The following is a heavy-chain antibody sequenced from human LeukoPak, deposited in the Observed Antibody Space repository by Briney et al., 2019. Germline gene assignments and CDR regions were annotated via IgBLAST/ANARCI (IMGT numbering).Heavy chain of an antibody. J-gene: IGHJ5*02. CDR3: ARVRGGDYNRSFDP. CDR1: GFTVSSNY. V-gene: IGHV3-66*02. Sequence: GGSLRLSCAASGFTVSSNYMSWVRQAPGKGLEWVSVIYSGGSAYYADSVKGRFTISRDGSKNTLYLQMNSLRAEDTAVYYCARVRGGDYNRSFDPWGQGTLVTVSS. D-gene: IGHD4-17*01. CDR2: IYSGGSA.